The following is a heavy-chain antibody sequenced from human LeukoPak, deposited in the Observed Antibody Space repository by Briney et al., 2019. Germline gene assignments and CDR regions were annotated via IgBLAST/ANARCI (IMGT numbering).Heavy chain of an antibody. V-gene: IGHV3-23*01. CDR3: AKERELIFGYYFDY. CDR1: GSTFSSYA. D-gene: IGHD3-10*01. Sequence: GGSLRLSCAASGSTFSSYAMSWVRQAPGKGLEWVSAISGSGGSTYYADSVKGRFTISRGNSKNTLYLQMNSLRAEDTAVYYCAKERELIFGYYFDYWGQGTLVTVSS. J-gene: IGHJ4*02. CDR2: ISGSGGST.